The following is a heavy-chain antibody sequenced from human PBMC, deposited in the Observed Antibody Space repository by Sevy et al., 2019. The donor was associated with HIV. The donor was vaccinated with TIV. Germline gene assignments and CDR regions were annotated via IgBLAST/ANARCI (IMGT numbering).Heavy chain of an antibody. V-gene: IGHV3-23*01. CDR1: QFTFSSYA. D-gene: IGHD3-22*01. CDR3: AKDMIVVVGEALDI. Sequence: GGSLRLSCAASQFTFSSYAMSWVRQAPGKGLEWVSSISGSGGETYYADSVKGRFTISRDKSKNTLYLQMNSLRAEDTAVYYCAKDMIVVVGEALDIWGQGTIVTVSS. CDR2: ISGSGGET. J-gene: IGHJ3*02.